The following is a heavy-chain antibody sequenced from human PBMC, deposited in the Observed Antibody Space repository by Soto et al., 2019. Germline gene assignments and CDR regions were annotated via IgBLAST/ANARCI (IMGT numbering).Heavy chain of an antibody. D-gene: IGHD5-12*01. V-gene: IGHV3-9*01. CDR2: ISWDSGTI. J-gene: IGHJ5*02. CDR1: GFTFDDCS. CDR3: VQGRYPTMASPLDH. Sequence: EVQLVESGGGLVQPGKSLRLSCVASGFTFDDCSMHWVRQAPGKGLEWVSGISWDSGTIGYAASVKGRFSISRDGAKNSLYLQMNSLRVEDAALYYCVQGRYPTMASPLDHWGQGTLVTVSS.